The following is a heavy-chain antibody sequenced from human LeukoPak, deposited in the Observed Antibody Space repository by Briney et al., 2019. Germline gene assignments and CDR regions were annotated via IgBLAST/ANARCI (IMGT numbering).Heavy chain of an antibody. CDR1: GFTVSSNY. V-gene: IGHV3-66*01. J-gene: IGHJ6*02. CDR2: IYSGGST. D-gene: IGHD1-26*01. CDR3: ARPSGSYSLEYYYYGMDV. Sequence: GGSLRLSCAASGFTVSSNYMSWVRQAPGKGLEWVSVIYSGGSTYYADSVKGRFTISRDNSKNTPYLQMNSLRAEDTAVYYCARPSGSYSLEYYYYGMDVWGQGTTVTVSS.